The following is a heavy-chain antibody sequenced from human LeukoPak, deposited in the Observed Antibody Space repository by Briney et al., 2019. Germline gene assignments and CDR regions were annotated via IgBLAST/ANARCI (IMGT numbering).Heavy chain of an antibody. CDR2: IYSGGST. V-gene: IGHV3-53*01. CDR3: ARDARNYGGYYFDY. Sequence: GGSLRLSCAASGFTVSSNYMSWVRQAPGKGLEWGSVIYSGGSTYYADSVKGRFTISRDNSENTLYLQMNSLRVEDTAVYFCARDARNYGGYYFDYWGQGTLVTVSS. D-gene: IGHD2-21*01. J-gene: IGHJ4*02. CDR1: GFTVSSNY.